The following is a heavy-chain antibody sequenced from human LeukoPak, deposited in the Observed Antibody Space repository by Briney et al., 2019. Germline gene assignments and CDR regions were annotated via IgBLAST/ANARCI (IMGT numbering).Heavy chain of an antibody. CDR2: IYPGNSET. CDR3: ARRFLDGKTFDY. D-gene: IGHD2/OR15-2a*01. J-gene: IGHJ4*02. CDR1: GYSFTTYW. V-gene: IGHV5-51*01. Sequence: GESLKISCKASGYSFTTYWIGWVRQMPGKGLEWMGIIYPGNSETGYSPSFQGQVTISADTSINTAYLQWSSLKASDTAIYYCARRFLDGKTFDYWGQGTLVTVSS.